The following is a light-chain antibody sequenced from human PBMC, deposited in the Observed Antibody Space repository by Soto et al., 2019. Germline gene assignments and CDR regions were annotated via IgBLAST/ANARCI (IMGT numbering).Light chain of an antibody. Sequence: QLVLTQPSSLSASPGASASLTCTLRSGINVGTSRIYWYQQKPGSPPQYLLRYKSDSDKHQGSGVPSRFSGSKDDSANAGILLISGLQSEDEADYYCMIWHSTSVVFGGGTKLTVL. J-gene: IGLJ2*01. CDR1: SGINVGTSR. CDR3: MIWHSTSVV. CDR2: YKSDSDK. V-gene: IGLV5-45*02.